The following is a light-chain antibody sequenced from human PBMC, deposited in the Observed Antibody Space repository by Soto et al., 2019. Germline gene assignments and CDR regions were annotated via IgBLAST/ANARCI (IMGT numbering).Light chain of an antibody. CDR1: QSISNH. CDR2: AAS. CDR3: QQSYSSPPT. J-gene: IGKJ1*01. Sequence: DLHITHSPSPLSTSVKDRVIITCRASQSISNHLNWYQQRPGKAPKLLIFAASSLQSGVPSRFSGSRSGPDFTLTISSLQPEDFATYYCQQSYSSPPTFGEGTKVDI. V-gene: IGKV1-39*01.